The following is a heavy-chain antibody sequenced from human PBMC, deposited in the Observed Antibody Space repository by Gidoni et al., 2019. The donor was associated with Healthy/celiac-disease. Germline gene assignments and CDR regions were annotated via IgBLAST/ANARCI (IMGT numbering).Heavy chain of an antibody. CDR2: IIPIVGTA. CDR3: ARGADSSGYPYYYYMDV. D-gene: IGHD3-22*01. J-gene: IGHJ6*03. Sequence: QVQLVQSGAAEKTPGSSVKVSCKASGGTFSSYAISWVRKAPGQGLEWMGGIIPIVGTANYAQKFQGRVTITADESTSTAYMELSSLRSEDTAVYYCARGADSSGYPYYYYMDVWGKGTTVTVSS. V-gene: IGHV1-69*01. CDR1: GGTFSSYA.